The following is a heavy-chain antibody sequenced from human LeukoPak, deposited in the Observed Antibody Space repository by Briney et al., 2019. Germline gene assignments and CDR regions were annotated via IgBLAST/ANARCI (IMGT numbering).Heavy chain of an antibody. D-gene: IGHD6-13*01. CDR1: GFTFSSYS. CDR3: ARDSAAGTFDFGY. Sequence: GGSLRLSCAASGFTFSSYSMNWVRQAPGKGLEWVSSISSSSSYIYYANSVKGRFTISRDNAKNSLYLQMNSLRAEDTAVYYCARDSAAGTFDFGYWGQGTLVTVSS. CDR2: ISSSSSYI. V-gene: IGHV3-21*01. J-gene: IGHJ4*02.